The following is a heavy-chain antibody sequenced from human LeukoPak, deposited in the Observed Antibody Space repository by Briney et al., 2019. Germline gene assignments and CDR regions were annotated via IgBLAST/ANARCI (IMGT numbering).Heavy chain of an antibody. CDR2: ISAYNGNT. Sequence: GASVKVSCKASGYTFTSYGISWVRQAPGQGLEWMGWISAYNGNTNYAQKFQGRVTMTRDTSTSTVYMELSSLRSEDTAVYYCASLFSSGPLGGPWGQGTLVTVSS. J-gene: IGHJ5*02. CDR1: GYTFTSYG. D-gene: IGHD3-22*01. V-gene: IGHV1-18*01. CDR3: ASLFSSGPLGGP.